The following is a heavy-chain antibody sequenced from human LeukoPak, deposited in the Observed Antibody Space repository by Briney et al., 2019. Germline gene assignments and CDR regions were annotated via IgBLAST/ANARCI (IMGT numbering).Heavy chain of an antibody. CDR3: ARHGYYDSSGYYLGWFDP. Sequence: SETLSLTCTVSGGSISSSSYYWGWIRQPPGKGLGWIGSIYYSGSTYYNPSLKSRVTISVDTSKNQFSLKLSSVTAADTAVYYCARHGYYDSSGYYLGWFDPWGQGTLVTVSS. J-gene: IGHJ5*02. CDR1: GGSISSSSYY. CDR2: IYYSGST. V-gene: IGHV4-39*01. D-gene: IGHD3-22*01.